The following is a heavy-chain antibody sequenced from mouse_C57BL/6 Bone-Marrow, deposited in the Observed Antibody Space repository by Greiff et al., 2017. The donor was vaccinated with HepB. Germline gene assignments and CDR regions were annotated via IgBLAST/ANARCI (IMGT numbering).Heavy chain of an antibody. Sequence: VQLQQSGAELARPGASVKLSCKASGYTFTSYGISWVKQRTGQGLEWIGEIYPRSGNTYYNEKFKGKATLTADKSSSTAYMELRSLTSEDSAVYFCARAYDYAVPYYFDYWGQGTTLTVSS. CDR3: ARAYDYAVPYYFDY. J-gene: IGHJ2*01. CDR2: IYPRSGNT. D-gene: IGHD2-4*01. V-gene: IGHV1-81*01. CDR1: GYTFTSYG.